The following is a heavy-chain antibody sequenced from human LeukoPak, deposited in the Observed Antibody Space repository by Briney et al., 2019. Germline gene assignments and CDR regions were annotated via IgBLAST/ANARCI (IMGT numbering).Heavy chain of an antibody. Sequence: SGPTLVRPTQTLTLTFTASGFSLTTSGGVVGWIRQPPGKALQCLARSSWNDYKRYTPSLNSKLTMHKETSKNQVVLTMTNMDPVDTATYYCANSRRYYDRRRETEYYMDVWGKGTTVTIPS. CDR2: SSWNDYK. J-gene: IGHJ6*03. V-gene: IGHV2-5*01. CDR3: ANSRRYYDRRRETEYYMDV. D-gene: IGHD3-22*01. CDR1: GFSLTTSGGV.